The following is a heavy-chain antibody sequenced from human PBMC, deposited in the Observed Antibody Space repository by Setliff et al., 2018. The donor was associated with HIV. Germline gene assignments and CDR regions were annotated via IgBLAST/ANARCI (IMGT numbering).Heavy chain of an antibody. CDR3: ARSAAYDSSFQH. J-gene: IGHJ1*01. V-gene: IGHV4-59*01. D-gene: IGHD3-22*01. CDR2: IYYSGST. Sequence: SETLSLTCTVSGGSISSYYWSWIRQPPGKGLEWIGYIYYSGSTNYNPALKSRVTISVDTSKNQFSLKLSSVTAADTAVYYCARSAAYDSSFQHWGQGTLVTVSS. CDR1: GGSISSYY.